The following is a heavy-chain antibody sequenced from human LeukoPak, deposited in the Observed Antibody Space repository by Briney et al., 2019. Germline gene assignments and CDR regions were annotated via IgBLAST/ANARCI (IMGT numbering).Heavy chain of an antibody. CDR3: ARDRRGRSNYYYYMDV. J-gene: IGHJ6*03. V-gene: IGHV4-61*02. CDR2: IYISGST. CDR1: GGSISSGSYY. Sequence: SQTLSLTCTVSGGSISSGSYYWSWIRQPAGKGLEWIGRIYISGSTNYNPSLKSRVTISVDTSKNQFSLKLSSVTAADTAVYYCARDRRGRSNYYYYMDVWGKGTTVTVSS.